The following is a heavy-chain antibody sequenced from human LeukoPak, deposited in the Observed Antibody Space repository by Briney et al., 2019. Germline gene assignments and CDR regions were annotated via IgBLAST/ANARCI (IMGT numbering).Heavy chain of an antibody. V-gene: IGHV3-23*01. J-gene: IGHJ4*02. D-gene: IGHD6-19*01. CDR3: AHGYSSGWSYHFDY. Sequence: PGGSLRLSCAASGFTFSSYAMSWVRQAPGKGLEWVSTISNSGGSTYYADSVKGRFSISRDNSKNTLYLQMNSLRAEDTAVYYCAHGYSSGWSYHFDYWGQGTLVTVSS. CDR2: ISNSGGST. CDR1: GFTFSSYA.